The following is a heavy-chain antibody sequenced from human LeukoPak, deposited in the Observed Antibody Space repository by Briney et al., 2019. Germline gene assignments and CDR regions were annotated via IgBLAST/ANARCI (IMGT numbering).Heavy chain of an antibody. CDR1: GYTFTGYY. J-gene: IGHJ4*02. CDR2: INPNSGGT. V-gene: IGHV1-2*04. Sequence: ASVKVSCKASGYTFTGYYMHWVRQAPGQGLEWMGWINPNSGGTNYAQKFQGWVTMTRDTSISTAYMELSRLRSDDTAVYYCARLEMATNGGFDYWGQGTLVTVSS. CDR3: ARLEMATNGGFDY. D-gene: IGHD5-24*01.